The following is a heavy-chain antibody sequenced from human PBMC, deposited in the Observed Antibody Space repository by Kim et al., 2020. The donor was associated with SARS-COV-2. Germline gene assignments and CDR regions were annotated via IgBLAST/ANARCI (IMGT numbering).Heavy chain of an antibody. Sequence: ASVKVSCKASGYTFTSYYMHWVRQAPGQGLEWMGIINPSGGSTSYAQKFQGRVTMTRDTSTSTVYMELSSLRSEDTAVYYCARGGTAAEIDYYYYYGMDVWGQGTTVTVSS. V-gene: IGHV1-46*01. D-gene: IGHD1-1*01. CDR2: INPSGGST. CDR1: GYTFTSYY. J-gene: IGHJ6*02. CDR3: ARGGTAAEIDYYYYYGMDV.